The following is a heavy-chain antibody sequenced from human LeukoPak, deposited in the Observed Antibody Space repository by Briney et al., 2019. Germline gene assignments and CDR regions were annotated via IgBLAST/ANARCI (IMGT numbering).Heavy chain of an antibody. D-gene: IGHD6-13*01. CDR2: INHSGST. CDR1: GVSFSGYY. Sequence: PSETLSLTCAVYGVSFSGYYWSWIRQPPGKGLEWIGEINHSGSTNCNPSLKSRVTISVDTSKNQFSLKLSSVTAADTAVYYCARGVGEGSSWLRYYYMDVWGKGTTVTVSS. V-gene: IGHV4-34*01. CDR3: ARGVGEGSSWLRYYYMDV. J-gene: IGHJ6*03.